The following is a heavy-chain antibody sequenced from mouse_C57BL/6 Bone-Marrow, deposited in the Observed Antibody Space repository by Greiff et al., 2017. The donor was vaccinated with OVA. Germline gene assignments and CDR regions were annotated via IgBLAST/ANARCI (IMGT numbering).Heavy chain of an antibody. J-gene: IGHJ2*01. V-gene: IGHV1-78*01. D-gene: IGHD1-1*01. CDR3: ARDYGSSPGFDY. CDR2: IYPRDGST. Sequence: VKLMESDAELVKPGASVKISCKVSGYTFTDHTIHWMKQRPEQGLEWIGYIYPRDGSTKYNEKFKGKATLTADKSSSTAYMQLNSLTSEDSAVYFCARDYGSSPGFDYWGQGTTLTVSS. CDR1: GYTFTDHT.